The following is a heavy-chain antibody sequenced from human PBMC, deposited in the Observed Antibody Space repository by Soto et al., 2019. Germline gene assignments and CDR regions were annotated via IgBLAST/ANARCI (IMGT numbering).Heavy chain of an antibody. CDR2: IWYDGHNK. J-gene: IGHJ4*02. CDR3: ASSLGGYCSGGSCYSGDS. CDR1: GFTFRAYG. Sequence: PGGSLRLSCAASGFTFRAYGMHWVRQAPGKGLEWVAVIWYDGHNKYYADSVKGRFTISRDNSKNTLYLQMNSLGAEDTAVYYCASSLGGYCSGGSCYSGDSWGQGTQVTVSS. V-gene: IGHV3-33*01. D-gene: IGHD2-15*01.